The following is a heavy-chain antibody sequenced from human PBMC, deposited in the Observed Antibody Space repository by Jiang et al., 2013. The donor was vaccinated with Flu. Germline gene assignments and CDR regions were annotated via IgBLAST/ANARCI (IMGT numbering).Heavy chain of an antibody. CDR2: ISHSGST. CDR3: ARGRPTPYYYGSGSYFTWYFDL. V-gene: IGHV4-34*01. D-gene: IGHD3-10*01. CDR1: GGSFSGYY. J-gene: IGHJ2*01. Sequence: GLVKPSETLSLTCAVYGGSFSGYYWSWIRQPPGKGLEWIGEISHSGSTNYNPSLKSRVTISVDTSKNQFSLKLNSVTAAADTAVYYCARGRPTPYYYGSGSYFTWYFDLWGRGTLVTVSS.